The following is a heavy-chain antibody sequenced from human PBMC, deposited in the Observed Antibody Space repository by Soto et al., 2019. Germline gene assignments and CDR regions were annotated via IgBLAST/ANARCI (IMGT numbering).Heavy chain of an antibody. CDR3: ARGRRRITIFGVVIRDTWFDP. V-gene: IGHV1-8*01. D-gene: IGHD3-3*01. J-gene: IGHJ5*02. CDR2: MNPNSGNT. Sequence: QVQLVQSGAEVKKPGASVKVSCKASGYTFTSYDINWVRQATGQGLEWMGWMNPNSGNTGYAQKFQGRVTMTRTTSISTAYMELSSLRSEDTAVYYCARGRRRITIFGVVIRDTWFDPWGQGTLVTVSS. CDR1: GYTFTSYD.